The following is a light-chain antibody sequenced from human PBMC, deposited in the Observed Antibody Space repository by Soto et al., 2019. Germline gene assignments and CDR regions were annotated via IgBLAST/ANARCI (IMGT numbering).Light chain of an antibody. CDR3: SSYGGSDNFDV. J-gene: IGLJ1*01. CDR2: EVS. Sequence: QFALTQPPSASGSPGQSVTIPCTGTSSDVGGYNYVSWYQQHPGKAPKLMIYEVSKRPSGVPDRFSGSKSGNTASLTVSGLQAEDEADYYCSSYGGSDNFDVFGTGTKVTVL. CDR1: SSDVGGYNY. V-gene: IGLV2-8*01.